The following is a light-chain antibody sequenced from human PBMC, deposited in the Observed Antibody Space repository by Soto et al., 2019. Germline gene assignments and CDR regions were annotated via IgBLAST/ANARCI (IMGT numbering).Light chain of an antibody. J-gene: IGKJ3*01. Sequence: EIVLTQSPGTLSLSPGERATLSCRASQSVSNTYLAWYQQKAGQAPRLLIYGASVRATGIPGRFSGSGSGTDFTLTISRLEPEDFALNYCQQYGSSPLFTFGPGTRVDIK. CDR1: QSVSNTY. V-gene: IGKV3-20*01. CDR2: GAS. CDR3: QQYGSSPLFT.